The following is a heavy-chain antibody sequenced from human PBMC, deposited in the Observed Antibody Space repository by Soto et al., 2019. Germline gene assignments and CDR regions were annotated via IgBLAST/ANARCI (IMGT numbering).Heavy chain of an antibody. D-gene: IGHD5-18*01. V-gene: IGHV4-59*01. CDR3: GKADNNGYDY. CDR1: DGSISRYY. CDR2: FYSIVST. Sequence: SETLSLTCTVSDGSISRYYCSWTRHPPRKGLEWIGYFYSIVSTNYNPSLKSRVPISVDPSQNQFSLKLSSVTAADTAVYYCGKADNNGYDYWGQGTLVTVSS. J-gene: IGHJ4*02.